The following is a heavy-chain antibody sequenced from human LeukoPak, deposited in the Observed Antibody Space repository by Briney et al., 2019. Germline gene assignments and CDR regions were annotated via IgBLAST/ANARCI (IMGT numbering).Heavy chain of an antibody. J-gene: IGHJ4*02. CDR1: GCTYISYS. V-gene: IGHV3-48*01. CDR2: ISSSSRTM. D-gene: IGHD3-10*01. Sequence: GGALIHSCAASGCTYISYSMNWVRQAPGKGLEGVSYISSSSRTMYYAHSVKDRLTISRDNAKNSLHLQINSRRVQETPAYYFPRELVSGGQGTLVSVSS. CDR3: PRELVS.